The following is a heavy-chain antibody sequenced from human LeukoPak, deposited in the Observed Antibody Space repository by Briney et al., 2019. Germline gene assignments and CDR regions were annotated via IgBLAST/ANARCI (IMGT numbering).Heavy chain of an antibody. CDR1: VGTFSSYA. CDR3: ARGGFDWLFPLDY. Sequence: SVKVSYEASVGTFSSYAISWVRHAPGQGLEWMEGIIPIFGTANYAQKFQGRVTITADESTSTAYMELSSLRSEDTAVYYCARGGFDWLFPLDYWGQGTLVTVSS. V-gene: IGHV1-69*13. CDR2: IIPIFGTA. J-gene: IGHJ4*02. D-gene: IGHD3-9*01.